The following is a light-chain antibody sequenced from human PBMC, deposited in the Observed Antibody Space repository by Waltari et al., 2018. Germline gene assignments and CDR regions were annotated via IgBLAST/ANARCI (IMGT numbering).Light chain of an antibody. Sequence: DIQMTQSPSYLSAYVGDRVTISCRASQSINIYLNWYQQSPGKAPKVLISFASNLESGVPSRFSGSGSGTEFTLTIRSLHLEDFATYFCQQSFNSPPTFGQGTILEI. CDR3: QQSFNSPPT. V-gene: IGKV1-39*01. J-gene: IGKJ2*01. CDR1: QSINIY. CDR2: FAS.